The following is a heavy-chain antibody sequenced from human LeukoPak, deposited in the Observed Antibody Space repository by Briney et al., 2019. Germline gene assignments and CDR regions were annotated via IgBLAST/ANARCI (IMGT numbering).Heavy chain of an antibody. CDR3: ARVNRVDAFDI. J-gene: IGHJ3*02. D-gene: IGHD3-16*02. Sequence: PGGSLRLSCAASGFTFSSYGMHWVRQAPGKGLEWVAVIWYDGRNKFYADSLKGRFTISRDNSKNTLYLQMNSLRAEDTAVYYCARVNRVDAFDIWGQGTLVTVSS. CDR2: IWYDGRNK. V-gene: IGHV3-33*01. CDR1: GFTFSSYG.